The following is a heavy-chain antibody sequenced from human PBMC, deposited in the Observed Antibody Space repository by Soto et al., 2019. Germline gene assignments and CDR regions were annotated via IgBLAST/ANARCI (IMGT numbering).Heavy chain of an antibody. V-gene: IGHV4-34*01. J-gene: IGHJ6*02. Sequence: QVQLQQWGAGLLKPSETLSLTCAVYGGSFSGYYWSWIRQPPGKGLEWIGEINHSGSTNYNPSLKSRVTLSVDTAQNQFSLKLSSVTAADTAVYYCARGFMITFGGVIVKGNGMDVWGQGTTVTVSS. CDR3: ARGFMITFGGVIVKGNGMDV. CDR2: INHSGST. D-gene: IGHD3-16*02. CDR1: GGSFSGYY.